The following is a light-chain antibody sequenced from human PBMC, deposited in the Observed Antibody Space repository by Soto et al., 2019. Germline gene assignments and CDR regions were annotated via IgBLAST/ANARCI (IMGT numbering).Light chain of an antibody. J-gene: IGKJ1*01. CDR2: AAS. CDR3: HQRQSWPRT. V-gene: IGKV1-39*01. Sequence: DIQMTQSPSSLSASVGDIVTITFRASQSISSYLNWYQQKPGKAPKLLIYAASSLQSGVPSRFSGSGSGTDFTLTISSLQPEDFALYYCHQRQSWPRTFGQGTKVDIK. CDR1: QSISSY.